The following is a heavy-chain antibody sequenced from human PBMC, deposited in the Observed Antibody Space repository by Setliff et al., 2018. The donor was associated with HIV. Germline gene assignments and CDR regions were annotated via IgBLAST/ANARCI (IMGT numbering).Heavy chain of an antibody. V-gene: IGHV4-59*02. D-gene: IGHD3-3*01. CDR1: GDSGSRYY. J-gene: IGHJ3*02. Sequence: SETLSLTCNVSGDSGSRYYWSWIRQSPGKGLEWIGYASYSGNANYNPSLKSRVTISVDTTKNQFSLKLTSMTAADTAIYYCARDYSTLGRSDDAFDMWGPGTMVTVSS. CDR2: ASYSGNA. CDR3: ARDYSTLGRSDDAFDM.